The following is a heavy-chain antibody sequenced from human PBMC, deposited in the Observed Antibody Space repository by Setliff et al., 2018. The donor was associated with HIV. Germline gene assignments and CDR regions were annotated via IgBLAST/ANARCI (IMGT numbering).Heavy chain of an antibody. V-gene: IGHV1-69*05. D-gene: IGHD2-21*02. CDR3: ARDHCGGDCYSLWYFDL. CDR2: IIPIFGTK. CDR1: GGTFSSYA. Sequence: ASVKVSCKASGGTFSSYAISWVRQAPGQGLEWMGGIIPIFGTKNYAQKFQGRVTITTDESTSTAYMELSSLRSEDTVVYYCARDHCGGDCYSLWYFDLWGRGTLVTVSS. J-gene: IGHJ2*01.